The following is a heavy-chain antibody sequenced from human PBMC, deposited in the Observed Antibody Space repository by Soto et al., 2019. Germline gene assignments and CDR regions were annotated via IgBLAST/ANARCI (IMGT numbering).Heavy chain of an antibody. Sequence: LRLSCAASGFTFSSYSMNWVRQAPGKGLEWVSSISSSSSYIYYADSVKGRFTISRDNAKNSLYLQMNSLRVEDTAVYYCARPLYKPPRRGSPEGGKYYYGMDVWGQGTTVTVSS. CDR2: ISSSSSYI. D-gene: IGHD2-2*02. CDR3: ARPLYKPPRRGSPEGGKYYYGMDV. CDR1: GFTFSSYS. J-gene: IGHJ6*02. V-gene: IGHV3-21*01.